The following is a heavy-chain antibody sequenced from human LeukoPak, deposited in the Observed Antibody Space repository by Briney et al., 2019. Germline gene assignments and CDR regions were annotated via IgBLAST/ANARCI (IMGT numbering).Heavy chain of an antibody. CDR3: ARSAGIVVVTPSDY. CDR2: IWYDGSNK. V-gene: IGHV3-33*01. CDR1: GFTFSSYG. J-gene: IGHJ4*02. D-gene: IGHD3-22*01. Sequence: GGSLRLSCAASGFTFSSYGMHWVRQAPGKGLEWVAVIWYDGSNKYYADSVKGRFTISRDNSKNTLYLQVNSLRAEDTAVYYCARSAGIVVVTPSDYWGQGTLVTVSS.